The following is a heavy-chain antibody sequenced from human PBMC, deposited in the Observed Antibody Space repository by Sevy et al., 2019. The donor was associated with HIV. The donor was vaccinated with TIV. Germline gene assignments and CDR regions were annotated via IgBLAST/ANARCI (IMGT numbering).Heavy chain of an antibody. Sequence: GGYLRLSCAASGFTFSDHYMDWVRQAPGKGLEWVGRTRNKANSYTTEYAASVKGRFTISRDDSKNLLYLQMNSLKTEDTAVYYCVSSGYCGGGTCYSDYFHHWGQGTLVTVSS. CDR3: VSSGYCGGGTCYSDYFHH. CDR2: TRNKANSYTT. J-gene: IGHJ1*01. D-gene: IGHD2-15*01. CDR1: GFTFSDHY. V-gene: IGHV3-72*01.